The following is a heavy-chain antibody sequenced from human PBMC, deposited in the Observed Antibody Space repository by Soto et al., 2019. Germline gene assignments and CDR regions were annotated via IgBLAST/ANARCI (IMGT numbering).Heavy chain of an antibody. CDR1: GGSFSGYY. V-gene: IGHV4-34*01. Sequence: SETLSLTCAVYGGSFSGYYWSWIRQPPGKGLEWIGEINHSGSTNYNPSLKSRVTISVDTSKNQFSLRLSSVTAADTAVYYCARGDYYYGMDVWVQGTTVTVSS. J-gene: IGHJ6*02. CDR2: INHSGST. CDR3: ARGDYYYGMDV.